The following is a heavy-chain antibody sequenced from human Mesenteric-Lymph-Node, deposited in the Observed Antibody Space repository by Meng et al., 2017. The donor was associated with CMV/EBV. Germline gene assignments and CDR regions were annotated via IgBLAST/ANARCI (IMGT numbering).Heavy chain of an antibody. J-gene: IGHJ4*02. D-gene: IGHD2-15*01. CDR2: INHSGVP. V-gene: IGHV4-34*01. Sequence: QVQLQQRGAGLLKPSETLSHPCAVYGGSFSGYYWSWIRQPPGKGLEWIGEINHSGVPNYNPSLKSRVTISLDRSKNQFSLKLSSVTAEDTAVYYCARGSDIPVNNYWGQGTLVTVSS. CDR3: ARGSDIPVNNY. CDR1: GGSFSGYY.